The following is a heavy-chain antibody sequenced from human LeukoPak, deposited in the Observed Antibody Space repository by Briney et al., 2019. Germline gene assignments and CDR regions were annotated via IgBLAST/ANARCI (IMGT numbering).Heavy chain of an antibody. V-gene: IGHV4-34*01. J-gene: IGHJ4*02. CDR2: INHSGRT. CDR1: GGSFFGSH. CDR3: ARDPTTVVTLPYYFDF. Sequence: SETLSLTCAVSGGSFFGSHWNWIRHSPDPGLDWLGEINHSGRTNYNPALKSRVTISVDTSKSQFFLKLTSVTAADTAVYYCARDPTTVVTLPYYFDFWGQGTLVTVSA. D-gene: IGHD4-23*01.